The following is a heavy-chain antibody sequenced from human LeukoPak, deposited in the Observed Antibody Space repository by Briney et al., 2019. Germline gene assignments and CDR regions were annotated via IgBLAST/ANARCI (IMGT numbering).Heavy chain of an antibody. J-gene: IGHJ3*02. D-gene: IGHD3-22*01. CDR2: ISYDGSNK. CDR3: AKGLHDSSGYYWNDAFDI. Sequence: GGSLRLSCAASGFTFSNYDMYWVRQAPGKGLEWVAFISYDGSNKYYADSVKGRFTISRDNSKNTLYLQMNSLRAEDTAVHYCAKGLHDSSGYYWNDAFDIWGQGTMVTVSS. CDR1: GFTFSNYD. V-gene: IGHV3-30*18.